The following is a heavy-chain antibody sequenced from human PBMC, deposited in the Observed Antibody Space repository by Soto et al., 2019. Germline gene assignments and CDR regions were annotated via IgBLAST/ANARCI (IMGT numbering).Heavy chain of an antibody. CDR1: GGSFSGYY. CDR2: INHSGST. V-gene: IGHV4-34*01. CDR3: ASIMVRGLTRYYYYGMDV. D-gene: IGHD3-10*01. J-gene: IGHJ6*02. Sequence: SETLSLTCAVYGGSFSGYYWSWIRQPPGKGLEWIGEINHSGSTNYNPSLKSRVTISVDTSKNQFSLKLSSVTAADTAVYYCASIMVRGLTRYYYYGMDVWGQGTTVTVSS.